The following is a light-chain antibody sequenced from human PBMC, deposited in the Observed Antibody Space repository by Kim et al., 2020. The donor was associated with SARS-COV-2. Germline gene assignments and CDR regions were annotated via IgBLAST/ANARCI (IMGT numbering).Light chain of an antibody. CDR2: EDN. CDR1: DLGKTN. CDR3: QAWDSRTVI. Sequence: SVSPGQAATTACSGGDLGKTNVCGYQQKPGQSPRLVIYEDNKRPPGIHERLSGSNSGNTATLTISATQAMDEADYYCQAWDSRTVIFGGGTQLTVL. J-gene: IGLJ2*01. V-gene: IGLV3-1*01.